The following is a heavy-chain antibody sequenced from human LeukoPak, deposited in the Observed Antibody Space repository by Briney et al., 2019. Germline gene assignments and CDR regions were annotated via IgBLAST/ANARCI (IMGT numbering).Heavy chain of an antibody. J-gene: IGHJ6*03. CDR2: IRYDGSDK. V-gene: IGHV3-30*02. CDR3: AKGFYYCSDGCPQYYYYMDV. CDR1: GFTFSRHG. Sequence: GGSLRLSCAASGFTFSRHGMHWVRQAPGKGLEWVAFIRYDGSDKYYADSVKGRFTISRDNSENTLYLQMNSLRPEDTAVYYCAKGFYYCSDGCPQYYYYMDVWGRGTTVIVSS. D-gene: IGHD2-15*01.